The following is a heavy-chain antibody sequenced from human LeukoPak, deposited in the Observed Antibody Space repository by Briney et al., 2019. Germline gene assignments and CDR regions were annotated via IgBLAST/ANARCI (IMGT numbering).Heavy chain of an antibody. J-gene: IGHJ2*01. D-gene: IGHD4-17*01. CDR3: ARGDYGDPRWYFDL. V-gene: IGHV3-48*03. CDR1: GFTFSSYE. Sequence: GGSLRLSCAASGFTFSSYEMNWVRQAPGKGLEWVSYISSSGSTVYYADSVKGRFTISRDNAKNSLYLQMNSLRAEDTAVYYCARGDYGDPRWYFDLWGRGTPVTVSS. CDR2: ISSSGSTV.